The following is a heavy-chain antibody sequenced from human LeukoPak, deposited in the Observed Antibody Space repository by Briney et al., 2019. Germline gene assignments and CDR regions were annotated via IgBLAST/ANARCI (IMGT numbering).Heavy chain of an antibody. CDR1: GFTFSNAW. D-gene: IGHD3-10*01. CDR2: IKSKTDGGTT. V-gene: IGHV3-15*01. Sequence: GGSLRPSCAASGFTFSNAWMSWVRQAPGKGLEWVGRIKSKTDGGTTDYAAPVKGRFTISRDDSKNTLYLQMNSLKTEDTAVYYCTTARWFGELLFDYWGQGTLVTVSS. CDR3: TTARWFGELLFDY. J-gene: IGHJ4*02.